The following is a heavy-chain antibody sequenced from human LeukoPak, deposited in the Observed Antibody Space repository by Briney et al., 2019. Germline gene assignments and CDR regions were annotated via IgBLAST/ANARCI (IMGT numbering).Heavy chain of an antibody. CDR2: ISFSVNTK. Sequence: GGSLRLSCAASGFTFSDYSMNWVRQVPGKGLEWVSYISFSVNTKYYGDSVKGRFTISRDNAKNSLYLHMDSLRAEDTAVYYCASLSIAVAGAHYWGQGTLVTVSS. CDR3: ASLSIAVAGAHY. J-gene: IGHJ4*02. V-gene: IGHV3-48*04. CDR1: GFTFSDYS. D-gene: IGHD6-19*01.